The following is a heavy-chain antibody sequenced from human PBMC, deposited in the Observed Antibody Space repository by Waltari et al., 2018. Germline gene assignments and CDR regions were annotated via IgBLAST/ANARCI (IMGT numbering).Heavy chain of an antibody. Sequence: EVQLVESGGGLVKPGGSLRLSCVASGFKFSAYAMNWVRQAPGKGLEWVSSIGSRSSFMDYADSVRGRCTVSRDNAKNTLYLQMDTLRAEDTAVYYCAREGAEQWVVEDYGMDVWGQGTTVTVSS. J-gene: IGHJ6*02. CDR3: AREGAEQWVVEDYGMDV. CDR2: IGSRSSFM. D-gene: IGHD6-19*01. V-gene: IGHV3-21*02. CDR1: GFKFSAYA.